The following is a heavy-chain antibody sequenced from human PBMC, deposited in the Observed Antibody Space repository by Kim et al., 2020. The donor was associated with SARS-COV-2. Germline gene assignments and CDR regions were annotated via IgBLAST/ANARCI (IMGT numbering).Heavy chain of an antibody. V-gene: IGHV3-11*06. D-gene: IGHD2-2*01. CDR3: ARASPDIVVVPAAIGAFDI. J-gene: IGHJ3*02. Sequence: GRFTISRDNAKNSLYLQMNSLRAEDTAVYYCARASPDIVVVPAAIGAFDIWGQGTMVTVSS.